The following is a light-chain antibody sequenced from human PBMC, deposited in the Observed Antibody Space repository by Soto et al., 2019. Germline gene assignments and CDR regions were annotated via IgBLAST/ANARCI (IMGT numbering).Light chain of an antibody. CDR3: QQSNNFWT. CDR2: DVS. V-gene: IGKV1-5*01. Sequence: DLQLTQSPSNVSESVGASVAVTCRASQNINSWSAWYKQKPGKAPQLLIYDVSNLESGVPSRLSGSGSGTEFPLTISSMKPDDFATYYCQQSNNFWTFGHGTKVDI. CDR1: QNINSW. J-gene: IGKJ1*01.